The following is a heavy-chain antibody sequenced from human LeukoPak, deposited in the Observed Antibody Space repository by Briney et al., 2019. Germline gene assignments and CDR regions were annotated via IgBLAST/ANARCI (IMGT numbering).Heavy chain of an antibody. D-gene: IGHD3-22*01. CDR3: AKRGAVIRVILVGFHKEAYYFDS. J-gene: IGHJ4*02. Sequence: PGGSLRLSCAVSGITLSNYGMSWARQAPGKGLEWVAGISDSGGRTNYADSVKGRFTISRDNPKNTLYLQMNSLRAEDTAVYFCAKRGAVIRVILVGFHKEAYYFDSWGQGALVTVSS. CDR2: ISDSGGRT. V-gene: IGHV3-23*01. CDR1: GITLSNYG.